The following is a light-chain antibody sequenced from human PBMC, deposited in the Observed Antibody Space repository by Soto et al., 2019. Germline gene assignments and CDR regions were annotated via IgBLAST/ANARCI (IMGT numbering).Light chain of an antibody. V-gene: IGLV2-14*01. CDR1: NNDVGGFNF. J-gene: IGLJ3*02. CDR3: SSYTSSGTWV. CDR2: VVT. Sequence: QSALTQPASVSGSPGQSITLSCTGTNNDVGGFNFVSWLQQHPGKAPKLILYVVTNRPSGVSNRFSGSKSGNTAPLTISGLQADDEADYYCSSYTSSGTWVFGGGTQLTVL.